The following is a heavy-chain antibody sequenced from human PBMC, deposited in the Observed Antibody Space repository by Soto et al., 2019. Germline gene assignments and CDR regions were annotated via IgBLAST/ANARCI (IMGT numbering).Heavy chain of an antibody. CDR1: GFTFSSYW. CDR2: INPDGRGT. V-gene: IGHV3-74*01. Sequence: EVQLVESGGGLVQPGGSLTLSCAASGFTFSSYWMHWVRQAPGKGVVWVSRINPDGRGTNYADSVKGQFTISRDNAKNTLYLQMNRLRPEDTAVYYCASVGQGAWYFDLWGRGTLVTVSS. CDR3: ASVGQGAWYFDL. J-gene: IGHJ2*01. D-gene: IGHD1-26*01.